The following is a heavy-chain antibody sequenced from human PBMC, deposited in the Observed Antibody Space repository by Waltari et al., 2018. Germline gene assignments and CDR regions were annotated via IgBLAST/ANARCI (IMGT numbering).Heavy chain of an antibody. V-gene: IGHV4-34*01. CDR2: INHSGST. CDR3: ARGGSSGWYRGFDP. D-gene: IGHD6-19*01. Sequence: QVQLQQWGAGLLKPSETLSLTCAVYGGSFSGYYWSWIRQPPGKGREWIGEINHSGSTNYNPSLKRRGTISVDTSKNQFSLKLSSVTAADTAVYYCARGGSSGWYRGFDPWGQGTLVTVSS. CDR1: GGSFSGYY. J-gene: IGHJ5*02.